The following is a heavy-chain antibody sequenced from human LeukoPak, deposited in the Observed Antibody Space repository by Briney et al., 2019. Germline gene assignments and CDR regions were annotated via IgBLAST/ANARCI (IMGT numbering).Heavy chain of an antibody. CDR1: GYTFTDYF. J-gene: IGHJ4*02. D-gene: IGHD2-15*01. V-gene: IGHV1-2*02. CDR2: SNPNSGGT. CDR3: ATLDLLDY. Sequence: ASVKVSCKASGYTFTDYFIHWVRQAPGQGLEWMGWSNPNSGGTNYAQKFQGRVTMTRDTSISPAYMELSRLRSDDTAVYYCATLDLLDYWGQGTLVTVSS.